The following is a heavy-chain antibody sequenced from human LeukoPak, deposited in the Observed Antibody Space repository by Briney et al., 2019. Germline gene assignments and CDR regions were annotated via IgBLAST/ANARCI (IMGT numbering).Heavy chain of an antibody. CDR1: GYSISSGYY. CDR3: ARGISTTGHDY. Sequence: SETLSLTCAVSGYSISSGYYWGWIRQPPGKGLEWIGSVYHSGSTYYIPSLKSRVTIAVDTSKNQFSLKVTSVTAADTAVYYCARGISTTGHDYWGQGTLVTVSS. CDR2: VYHSGST. V-gene: IGHV4-38-2*01. J-gene: IGHJ4*02. D-gene: IGHD2/OR15-2a*01.